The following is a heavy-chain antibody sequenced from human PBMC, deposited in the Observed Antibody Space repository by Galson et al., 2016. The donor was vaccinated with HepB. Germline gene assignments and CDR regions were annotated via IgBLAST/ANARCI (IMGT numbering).Heavy chain of an antibody. J-gene: IGHJ6*02. CDR3: ARAVMLGRGMDV. V-gene: IGHV6-1*01. Sequence: ISGDSVYNNGAAWVWIRQSPSRGLEWLGRTFYRSTWENHYAGSVINRITISPDTSRNQFSLHLHSLTPEDTAAYYCARAVMLGRGMDVWGQGTTVTVSS. CDR1: GDSVYNNGAA. D-gene: IGHD3-10*01. CDR2: TFYRSTWEN.